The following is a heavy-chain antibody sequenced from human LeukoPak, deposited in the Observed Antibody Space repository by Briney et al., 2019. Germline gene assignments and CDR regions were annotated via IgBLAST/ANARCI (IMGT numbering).Heavy chain of an antibody. Sequence: AASVKVSCKASGYTFTSYYMHWVRQAPGQGLEWMGIINPSGGSTSYAQKFQGRVTMTRDTSTSTVYMELSSPRSEDTAVYYCARASTRPTRYYYYYMDVWGKGTTVTVSS. J-gene: IGHJ6*03. V-gene: IGHV1-46*03. CDR2: INPSGGST. CDR1: GYTFTSYY. D-gene: IGHD2-15*01. CDR3: ARASTRPTRYYYYYMDV.